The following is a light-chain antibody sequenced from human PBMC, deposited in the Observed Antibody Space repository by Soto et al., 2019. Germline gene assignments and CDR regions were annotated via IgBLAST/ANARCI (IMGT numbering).Light chain of an antibody. CDR1: QSVANY. CDR2: GAS. J-gene: IGKJ3*01. Sequence: DIVLTQSPATLSLSPGERATLSCRASQSVANYLLWFQQKPGQAPRLLIYGASSRATGIPDRFSGSGSGTDFTLTISRLEPEDFAVYYCQHYGSSFTFGPGTKVDIK. V-gene: IGKV3-20*01. CDR3: QHYGSSFT.